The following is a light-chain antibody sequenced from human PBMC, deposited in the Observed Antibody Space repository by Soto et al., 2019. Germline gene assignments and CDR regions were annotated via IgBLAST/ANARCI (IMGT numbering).Light chain of an antibody. J-gene: IGLJ2*01. CDR3: SSYTSSSSVV. CDR1: SSDVGGYKY. V-gene: IGLV2-14*01. Sequence: QAVVTQPASVSGSPGQSITISCTGTSSDVGGYKYVSWYQQHPGKAPKLMIYDVTNRPSGVSNRFSGSKSGNTASLTISGLQAEDEADYYCSSYTSSSSVVFGGGTKLTVL. CDR2: DVT.